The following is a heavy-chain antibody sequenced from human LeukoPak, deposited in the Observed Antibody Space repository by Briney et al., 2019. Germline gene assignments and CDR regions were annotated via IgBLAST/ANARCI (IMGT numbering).Heavy chain of an antibody. V-gene: IGHV4-38-2*01. Sequence: SETLSLTCAVSGYSISSGYFWSWIRPPPGKGLEWIGGIGHSGSTYYNPSLKSRITISTDTSKNRFSLQLSSVTAADTAVYYCARLNTGVLSSRTNNWFDPWGQGTLVTVSS. CDR2: IGHSGST. J-gene: IGHJ5*02. CDR3: ARLNTGVLSSRTNNWFDP. D-gene: IGHD6-13*01. CDR1: GYSISSGYF.